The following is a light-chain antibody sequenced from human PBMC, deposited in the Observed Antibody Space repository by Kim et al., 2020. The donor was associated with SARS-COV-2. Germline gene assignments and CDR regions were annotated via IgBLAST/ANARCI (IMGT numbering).Light chain of an antibody. J-gene: IGLJ2*01. V-gene: IGLV1-47*02. CDR1: SSNIGSNY. Sequence: QSVLTQAPSASGTPGQRVTISCSGSSSNIGSNYVYWYQQFPGTAPKLFIYSNDQRPSGVPDRFSASKSGTSASLAISGLRSEDEANYYCASWDDSLSGPVFGGGTQLTVL. CDR3: ASWDDSLSGPV. CDR2: SND.